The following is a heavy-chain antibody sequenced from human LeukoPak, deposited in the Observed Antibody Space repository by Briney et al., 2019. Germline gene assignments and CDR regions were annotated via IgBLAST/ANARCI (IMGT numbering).Heavy chain of an antibody. D-gene: IGHD5-12*01. CDR1: GFTFSSYW. Sequence: GGSLRLSCAASGFTFSSYWMHWVRQAPGKGLMLVSRINSDGIITNYADSVKGRFTISRDNAKNTLYLQMNSLRAEDTAVYYCARVRATFSPHFDNWGQGTLVTVSS. CDR3: ARVRATFSPHFDN. J-gene: IGHJ4*02. V-gene: IGHV3-74*01. CDR2: INSDGIIT.